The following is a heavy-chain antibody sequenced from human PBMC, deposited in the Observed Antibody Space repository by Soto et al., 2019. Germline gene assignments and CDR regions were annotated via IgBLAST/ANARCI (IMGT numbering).Heavy chain of an antibody. D-gene: IGHD2-15*01. CDR2: IYHDGST. V-gene: IGHV4-4*02. Sequence: QVQLQESGPGLVKPSGTLSLTCAVSGGSISSSNWWTWVRQPPGEGLHWIGEIYHDGSTNSNSSLKSRVTISVDKSKNQFSLNLTSATAADTAVYYCARVGGPRVALDYWGQGLLVTVSS. CDR1: GGSISSSNW. J-gene: IGHJ4*02. CDR3: ARVGGPRVALDY.